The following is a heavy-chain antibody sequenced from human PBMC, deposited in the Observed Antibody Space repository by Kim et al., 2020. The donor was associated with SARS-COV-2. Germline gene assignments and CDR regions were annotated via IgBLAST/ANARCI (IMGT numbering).Heavy chain of an antibody. CDR2: IYYSGST. D-gene: IGHD4-17*01. Sequence: SETLSLTCTVSGGSISSSSYYWGWIRQPPGKGLEWIGSIYYSGSTYYNPSLKSRVTISVDTSKNQFSLKLSSVTAADTAVYYCARHLRLRDFDYWGQGTLVTVSS. CDR3: ARHLRLRDFDY. CDR1: GGSISSSSYY. V-gene: IGHV4-39*01. J-gene: IGHJ4*02.